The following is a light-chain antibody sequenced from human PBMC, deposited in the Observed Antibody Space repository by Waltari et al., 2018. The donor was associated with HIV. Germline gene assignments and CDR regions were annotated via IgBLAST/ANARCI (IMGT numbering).Light chain of an antibody. CDR2: KAS. CDR3: QQYNSYSWT. CDR1: QSISSW. J-gene: IGKJ1*01. V-gene: IGKV1-5*03. Sequence: IQMPQSPSTLSASVGARVTITCRASQSISSWLAWYQQKPGKAPKLLIYKASSLESGVPSRFSGRGSGTEFTLTISSLQPDDFATYYCQQYNSYSWTFGQGTKVEIK.